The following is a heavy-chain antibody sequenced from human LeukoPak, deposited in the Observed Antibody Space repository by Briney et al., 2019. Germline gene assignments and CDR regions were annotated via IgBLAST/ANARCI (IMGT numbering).Heavy chain of an antibody. Sequence: PGGSLRLSCAASGFTFSSYGMHWVRQAPGKGLEWVAVIWYDGSNKYYADSVKGRFTISRDNSKNTLYLQMNSLRAEDTAVYYCARGHSSGWYNPDYWGQGTLVTVSS. J-gene: IGHJ4*02. CDR2: IWYDGSNK. CDR3: ARGHSSGWYNPDY. V-gene: IGHV3-33*01. D-gene: IGHD6-19*01. CDR1: GFTFSSYG.